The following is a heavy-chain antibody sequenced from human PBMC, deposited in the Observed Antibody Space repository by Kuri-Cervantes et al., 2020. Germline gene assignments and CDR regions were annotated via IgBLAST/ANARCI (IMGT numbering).Heavy chain of an antibody. J-gene: IGHJ6*02. CDR3: AKEGGSYYAYYYYGMDV. CDR2: ISYDGSNK. D-gene: IGHD1-26*01. V-gene: IGHV3-30*18. Sequence: GESLKISCAASGFTFSSYGMHWVRQAPGKGLEWVAVISYDGSNKYYADSVKGRFTISRDNSKNTLYLQMNSLRAEDTAVYYCAKEGGSYYAYYYYGMDVWGQGTTVTVSS. CDR1: GFTFSSYG.